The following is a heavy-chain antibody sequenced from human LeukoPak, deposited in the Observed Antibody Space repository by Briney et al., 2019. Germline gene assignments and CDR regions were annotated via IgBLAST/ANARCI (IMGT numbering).Heavy chain of an antibody. D-gene: IGHD1-26*01. CDR1: GFTFSSYN. J-gene: IGHJ4*02. CDR3: ATESGTYSGTCFDY. V-gene: IGHV3-48*01. CDR2: ISSSTNTI. Sequence: GGSLRLSCAASGFTFSSYNMNWVRQAPGKGLEWVSYISSSTNTIYYADSVKGRFTISRDNAKNSLYLQMNSLRAEDTAVYYCATESGTYSGTCFDYWGQGTLVTVSS.